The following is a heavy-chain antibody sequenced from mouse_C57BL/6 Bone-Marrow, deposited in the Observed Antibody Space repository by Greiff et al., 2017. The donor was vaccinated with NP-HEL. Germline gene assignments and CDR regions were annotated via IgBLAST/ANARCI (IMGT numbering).Heavy chain of an antibody. V-gene: IGHV1-39*01. CDR3: ARSTVTTVVARGNYFDG. J-gene: IGHJ2*01. D-gene: IGHD1-1*01. Sequence: EVQLQQSGPELVKPGASVKISCKASGYSFTDYTMNWVKQSNGKSLEWIGVINPNYGTTSYNQKFKGKATLTVDQSSSTAYMQLNSLTSEDSAVYYCARSTVTTVVARGNYFDGWGQGTTLTVSS. CDR1: GYSFTDYT. CDR2: INPNYGTT.